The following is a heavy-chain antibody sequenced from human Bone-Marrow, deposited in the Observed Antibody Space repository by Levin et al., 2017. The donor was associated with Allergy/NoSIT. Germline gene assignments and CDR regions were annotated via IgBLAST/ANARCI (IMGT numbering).Heavy chain of an antibody. CDR2: ISYDGTNK. J-gene: IGHJ3*02. V-gene: IGHV3-30*18. D-gene: IGHD3-10*01. CDR3: AKSLSAYGSGSYDAFHI. Sequence: SGGSLRLSCATSGFTFSHYGMHWVRQAPGKGLEWVTIISYDGTNKYYADSVKGRFTISRDKSKNTLYLQMNSLRTEDTAVYYCAKSLSAYGSGSYDAFHIWGHGTMVTGSS. CDR1: GFTFSHYG.